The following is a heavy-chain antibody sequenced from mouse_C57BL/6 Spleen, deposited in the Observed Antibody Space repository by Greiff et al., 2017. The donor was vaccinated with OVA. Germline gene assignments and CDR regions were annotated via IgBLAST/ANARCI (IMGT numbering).Heavy chain of an antibody. CDR2: INYDGSST. Sequence: EVMLVESEGGLVQPGSSMKLSCTASGFTFSDYYMAWVRQVPEKGLEWVANINYDGSSTYYLASLKSRFIISRDNAKNILYLQMSSLKSEDTATDYCARDNGNYAFAYWGQGTLVTVSA. D-gene: IGHD2-1*01. CDR3: ARDNGNYAFAY. V-gene: IGHV5-16*01. CDR1: GFTFSDYY. J-gene: IGHJ3*01.